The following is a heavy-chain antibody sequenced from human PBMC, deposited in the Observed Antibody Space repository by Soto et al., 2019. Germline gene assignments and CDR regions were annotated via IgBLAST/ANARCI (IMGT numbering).Heavy chain of an antibody. D-gene: IGHD2-2*01. V-gene: IGHV1-18*01. CDR1: GYTFTSYG. J-gene: IGHJ6*03. CDR2: ISAYNGNT. CDR3: ARGKEEVVPAAMAVLGAGEYYYYYYMDV. Sequence: ASVKVSCKASGYTFTSYGISWVRQAPGQGLEWMGWISAYNGNTNYAQKLQGRVTMTTDTSTSTAYMELRSLRSEDTAVYYCARGKEEVVPAAMAVLGAGEYYYYYYMDVWGKGTTVTVSS.